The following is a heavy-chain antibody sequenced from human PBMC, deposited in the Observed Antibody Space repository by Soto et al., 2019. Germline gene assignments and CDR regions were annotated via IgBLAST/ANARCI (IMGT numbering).Heavy chain of an antibody. CDR1: GFPFSDYY. CDR3: TRGGGGGLFEH. CDR2: ISPKSTYR. J-gene: IGHJ4*02. V-gene: IGHV3-11*06. D-gene: IGHD2-21*01. Sequence: GGSLRLSCATSGFPFSDYYMSWIRQAPGKGLEWLSHISPKSTYRNYADSVKGRFTISRDNTKSSLFLQMNSLGVEDTAVYYCTRGGGGGLFEHWGQGVLVTVS.